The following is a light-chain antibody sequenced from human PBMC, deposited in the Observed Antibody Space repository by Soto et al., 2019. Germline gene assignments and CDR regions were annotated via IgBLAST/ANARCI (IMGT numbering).Light chain of an antibody. CDR1: QSVSSN. CDR2: GAY. CDR3: QLYGSSPLT. V-gene: IGKV3-20*01. J-gene: IGKJ4*01. Sequence: IVMTQSTATLSVSPGERDTRSCLASQSVSSNLAWYQQKPGQAHRLLIYGAYSRATGIPDRFSGSGSGTDFTITISRLESEDFAVYHCQLYGSSPLTFGGGTKVDIK.